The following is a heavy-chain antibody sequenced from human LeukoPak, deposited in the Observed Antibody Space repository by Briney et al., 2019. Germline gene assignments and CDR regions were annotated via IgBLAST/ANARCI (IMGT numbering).Heavy chain of an antibody. J-gene: IGHJ2*01. CDR1: GFTFSSYG. CDR3: ARGSEARDCSSTSCYSAWYFDL. CDR2: IWYDGSNK. V-gene: IGHV3-33*01. Sequence: PGGSLRLSCAASGFTFSSYGMHWVRQAPGKGLEWVAVIWYDGSNKYYADSVKGRFTISRDNSKNTLYLQMNSLRAEDTAVYYCARGSEARDCSSTSCYSAWYFDLWGRGTLVTVSS. D-gene: IGHD2-2*01.